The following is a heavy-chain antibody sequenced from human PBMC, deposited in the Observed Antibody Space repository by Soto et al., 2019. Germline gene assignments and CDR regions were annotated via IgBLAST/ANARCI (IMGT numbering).Heavy chain of an antibody. CDR2: IHYSGST. D-gene: IGHD2-15*01. Sequence: SETLSLTCDVSGGSISIGTDYWGWIRQPPGKGLEWIGNIHYSGSTNYNPSLKSRLSISVDTSKNQFSLKLSSVTAADTAVYYCARQRGYCSGGSCPCDYWGQGTLVTVSS. CDR3: ARQRGYCSGGSCPCDY. CDR1: GGSISIGTDY. V-gene: IGHV4-39*01. J-gene: IGHJ4*02.